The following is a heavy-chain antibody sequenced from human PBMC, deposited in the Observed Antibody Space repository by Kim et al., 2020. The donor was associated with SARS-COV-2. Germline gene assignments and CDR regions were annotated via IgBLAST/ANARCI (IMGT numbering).Heavy chain of an antibody. CDR3: ARDSARGYNWSNFDY. D-gene: IGHD1-20*01. Sequence: PSLQSRVTMSVDPSKNQFSLKLSSVTAADTAVHYCARDSARGYNWSNFDYWGQGTLVTVSS. V-gene: IGHV4-4*06. J-gene: IGHJ4*02.